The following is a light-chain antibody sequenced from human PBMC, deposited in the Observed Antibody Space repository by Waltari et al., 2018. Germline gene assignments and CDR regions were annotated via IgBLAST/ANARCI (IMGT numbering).Light chain of an antibody. CDR1: SSAVCGYKF. J-gene: IGLJ1*01. CDR3: SSYAGSNNLV. V-gene: IGLV2-8*01. CDR2: EVN. Sequence: QFALTPPPFASGSPGQAVTHFSPGTSSAVCGYKFFSWYQQHPGRAPKLMIYEVNQRPSGVPDRFSGSKSGNTASLTVSGLQAEDEADYYCSSYAGSNNLVFGTGTKVTVL.